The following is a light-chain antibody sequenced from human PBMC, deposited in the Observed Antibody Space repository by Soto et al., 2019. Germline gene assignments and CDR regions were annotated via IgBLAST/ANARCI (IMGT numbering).Light chain of an antibody. Sequence: ILLTQSPSSLSASVGDRVTITCRASQGISSYFAWYQQKPGQAPKLLIYAASTLQSGVPSRFSGSGSGTDFTLTISSLQPEDFATYYWQQRSRYVSAFGEGTRLEI. J-gene: IGKJ5*01. CDR3: QQRSRYVSA. CDR2: AAS. V-gene: IGKV1-9*01. CDR1: QGISSY.